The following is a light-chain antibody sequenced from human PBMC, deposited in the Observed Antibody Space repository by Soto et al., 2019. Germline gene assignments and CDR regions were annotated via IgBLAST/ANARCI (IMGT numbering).Light chain of an antibody. CDR3: SSYADSNNVL. Sequence: QSALTQPPSASGSPGQPVIISCTGTSSDVGSYDYVSWYQQHPDEAPKLMIYEVNKRPSGVPDRFSGSKSGNVASLTVSGLQAEDEADYYCSSYADSNNVLFGGVTKLTVL. CDR2: EVN. V-gene: IGLV2-8*01. CDR1: SSDVGSYDY. J-gene: IGLJ2*01.